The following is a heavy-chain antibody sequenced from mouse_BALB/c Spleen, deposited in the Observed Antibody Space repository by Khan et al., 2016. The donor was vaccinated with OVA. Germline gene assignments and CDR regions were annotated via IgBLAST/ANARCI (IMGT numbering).Heavy chain of an antibody. J-gene: IGHJ4*01. D-gene: IGHD2-4*01. Sequence: EVELVESGPGLVKPSQSLSLTCTVNGYSITSNYAWNWIRQFPGNKLEWMGYISYSGSTNYNPSLKSRLSITRATSKNQFFLLLHSVTTEDSATYYCARGNYDGYALDYWGQGTSVTVSS. CDR2: ISYSGST. CDR1: GYSITSNYA. V-gene: IGHV3-2*02. CDR3: ARGNYDGYALDY.